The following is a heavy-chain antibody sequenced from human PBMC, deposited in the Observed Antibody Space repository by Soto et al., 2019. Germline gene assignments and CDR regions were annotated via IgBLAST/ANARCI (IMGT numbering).Heavy chain of an antibody. D-gene: IGHD2-2*01. CDR3: ARSQGSSTSLEIYYYYYYGMDV. CDR2: IIPISGTA. CDR1: GGTFNSYA. V-gene: IGHV1-69*01. Sequence: QVQLVQSGAEVKKPGSSVKVSCKASGGTFNSYAISWVRQAPGQGLEWMGGIIPISGTANYAQKFQGRVTITADESTSTAYMELSSLRSEDTAVYYCARSQGSSTSLEIYYYYYYGMDVWGQGTTVTVS. J-gene: IGHJ6*02.